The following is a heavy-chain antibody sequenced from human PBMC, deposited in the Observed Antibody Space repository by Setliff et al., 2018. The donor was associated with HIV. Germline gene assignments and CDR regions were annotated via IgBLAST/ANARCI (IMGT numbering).Heavy chain of an antibody. V-gene: IGHV1-69*13. J-gene: IGHJ6*02. CDR3: ATRPVAGNVWKAHYYGMDV. CDR1: GGTFSSYA. CDR2: IIPFFHSQ. Sequence: SVKVSCKAFGGTFSSYAFSWVREAPGQWLEWMGGIIPFFHSQNYAQRFQGRLTITADEFTTTAYMELGSLTPEDTTIYFCATRPVAGNVWKAHYYGMDVWGQGTTVTVSS. D-gene: IGHD6-19*01.